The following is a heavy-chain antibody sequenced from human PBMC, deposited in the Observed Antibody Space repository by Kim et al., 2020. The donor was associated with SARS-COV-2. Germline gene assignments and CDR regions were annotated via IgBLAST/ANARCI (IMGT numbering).Heavy chain of an antibody. CDR3: ARLAARPY. CDR2: DGNK. V-gene: IGHV3-53*01. J-gene: IGHJ4*02. D-gene: IGHD6-6*01. Sequence: DGNKSSADSVNGRFAVSRDNSKNTVYLQMTGLRAEDTAMYYCARLAARPYWGQGTLVTVSS.